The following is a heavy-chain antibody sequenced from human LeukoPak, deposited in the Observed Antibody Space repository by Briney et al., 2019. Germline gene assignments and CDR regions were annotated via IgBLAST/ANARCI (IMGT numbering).Heavy chain of an antibody. CDR2: INPSGGST. CDR1: GYTFTSYY. Sequence: EASVKVSCKASGYTFTSYYMHWVRQAPGQGLEWMGMINPSGGSTSYAQKFQGRVTMTRDTSTSTVYMELSSLRSEDTAVYYCARDGFGNWFDPWGQGTLVTVSS. V-gene: IGHV1-46*01. CDR3: ARDGFGNWFDP. D-gene: IGHD3-10*01. J-gene: IGHJ5*02.